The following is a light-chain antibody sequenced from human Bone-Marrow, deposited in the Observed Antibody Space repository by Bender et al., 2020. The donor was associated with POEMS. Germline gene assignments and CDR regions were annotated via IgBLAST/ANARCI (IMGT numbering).Light chain of an antibody. J-gene: IGLJ3*02. CDR2: INN. Sequence: QSVLTQPPSASGTPGHRVTISCSGSSSNIGTNPVNWYQQLPGTAPKLLIYINNQRPSGVPDRFSGSKSGTSASLAIRGLQSEDEADYYCAAWEDSVNGWVFGGGTKLTVL. V-gene: IGLV1-44*01. CDR1: SSNIGTNP. CDR3: AAWEDSVNGWV.